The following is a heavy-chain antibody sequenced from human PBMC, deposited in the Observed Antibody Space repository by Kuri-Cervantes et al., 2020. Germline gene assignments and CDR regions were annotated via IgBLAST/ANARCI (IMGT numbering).Heavy chain of an antibody. CDR3: NLVGATTKIRTLDY. D-gene: IGHD1-26*01. CDR2: IYHSGST. J-gene: IGHJ4*02. Sequence: SETLSLTCAVSGGSISSSNWWSWVRQPPGKGLEWIGEIYHSGSTNYNPSLKSRVTISVDTSKNQFSLKLSSVTAADTAVYYCNLVGATTKIRTLDYWGQGTLVTVSS. CDR1: GGSISSSNW. V-gene: IGHV4-4*02.